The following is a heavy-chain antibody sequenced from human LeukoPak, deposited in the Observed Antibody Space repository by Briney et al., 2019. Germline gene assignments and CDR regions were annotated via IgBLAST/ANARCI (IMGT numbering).Heavy chain of an antibody. CDR2: ISAYNGNT. Sequence: ASVKVSCKASGYTFTSHGISWVRQAPGQGLEWMGWISAYNGNTKYAQKLQGRVTMTTDTSTSTVYMELMSLRSDDTAVYYCARDARDGSYYGVDYWGQGTLVTVSS. CDR1: GYTFTSHG. V-gene: IGHV1-18*01. J-gene: IGHJ4*02. CDR3: ARDARDGSYYGVDY. D-gene: IGHD3-10*01.